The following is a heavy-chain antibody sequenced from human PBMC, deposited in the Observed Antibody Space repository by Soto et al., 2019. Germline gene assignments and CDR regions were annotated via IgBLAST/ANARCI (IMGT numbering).Heavy chain of an antibody. Sequence: PGGSLRLSCAASGFTFSSYAVSWVRQAPGKGPEWISSISGSGSTIYYADSVRGRFSVSRDNSKNTLYLQINNLRREDTALYYCAREKSSQWLASFDFWGQGTLVTVSS. V-gene: IGHV3-23*01. CDR2: ISGSGSTI. D-gene: IGHD6-19*01. CDR1: GFTFSSYA. J-gene: IGHJ4*02. CDR3: AREKSSQWLASFDF.